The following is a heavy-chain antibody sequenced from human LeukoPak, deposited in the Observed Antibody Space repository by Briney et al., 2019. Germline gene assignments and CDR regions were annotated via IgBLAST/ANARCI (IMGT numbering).Heavy chain of an antibody. CDR1: GHSISSAYY. D-gene: IGHD6-6*01. Sequence: SETLSLTCSITGHSISSAYYWGWIRQSPGKGLEFIGNIYHSGTTYYNPSLKSRVTISVVTSKNHFSLKVTSLTAADTAVYYCASTRSSSYRDDFDSWGQRTMVTVSS. V-gene: IGHV4-38-2*02. CDR3: ASTRSSSYRDDFDS. CDR2: IYHSGTT. J-gene: IGHJ3*02.